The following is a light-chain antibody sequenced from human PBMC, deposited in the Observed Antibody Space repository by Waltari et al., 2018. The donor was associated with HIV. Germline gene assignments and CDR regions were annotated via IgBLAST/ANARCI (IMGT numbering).Light chain of an antibody. J-gene: IGKJ5*01. CDR1: QGIANW. Sequence: DIQMTQFPSSVSASVGARVTMTCRATQGIANWVAWYQQKPGKAPKLLIHGAYILQEGVPSRFSGSGSGTFFSHTINSLQPEDFATYYCQQTNSFPITFGQGTRLDSK. CDR3: QQTNSFPIT. V-gene: IGKV1D-12*01. CDR2: GAY.